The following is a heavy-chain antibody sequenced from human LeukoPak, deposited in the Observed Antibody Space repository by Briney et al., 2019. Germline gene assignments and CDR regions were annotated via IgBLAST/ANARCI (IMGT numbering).Heavy chain of an antibody. CDR3: ARYRHSSGWGNWFDP. J-gene: IGHJ5*02. D-gene: IGHD6-19*01. CDR2: ISSSGSTI. V-gene: IGHV3-48*04. CDR1: GFTLRSYA. Sequence: GGSLRLSCAASGFTLRSYAMSWVRQAPGKGLEGVSYISSSGSTIYYADSVKGRFTISRDNAKNSLYLQMNSLRAEDTAVYYCARYRHSSGWGNWFDPWGQGTLVTVSS.